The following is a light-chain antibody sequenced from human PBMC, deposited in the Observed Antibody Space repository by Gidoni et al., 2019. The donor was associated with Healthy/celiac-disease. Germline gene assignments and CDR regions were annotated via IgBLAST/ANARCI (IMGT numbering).Light chain of an antibody. J-gene: IGKJ2*01. V-gene: IGKV4-1*01. CDR2: WAS. CDR3: QQYYSTSYT. CDR1: QSVLYSSNNKHY. Sequence: DIVMTQSPHSLAVSLGARATINCKSSQSVLYSSNNKHYLAWYQQKPGQHPKLRMYWASARESGVTDLFSGSGSGTDFTRTISSLQAEDVAVYDCQQYYSTSYTFGQGTKLGIK.